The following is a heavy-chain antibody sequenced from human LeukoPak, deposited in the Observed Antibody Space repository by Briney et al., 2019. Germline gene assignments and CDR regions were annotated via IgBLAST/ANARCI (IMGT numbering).Heavy chain of an antibody. Sequence: GGSLRLSCAASGFTFSSYWMHWVRHAPGKGLVWVSRINSDGSSTSYADSVKGRFTISRDNAKNTLYLQMNSLRAEDTAVYYCARRGSGSYCLDYWGQGTLVTVSS. D-gene: IGHD3-10*01. J-gene: IGHJ4*02. CDR3: ARRGSGSYCLDY. CDR2: INSDGSST. CDR1: GFTFSSYW. V-gene: IGHV3-74*01.